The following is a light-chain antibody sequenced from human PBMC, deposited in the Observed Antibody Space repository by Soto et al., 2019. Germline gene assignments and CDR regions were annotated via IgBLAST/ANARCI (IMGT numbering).Light chain of an antibody. Sequence: QSALTQPPSASGSHGQSVTISCTGTSSDVGAYKYVSWYQQYPGKAPKLMIYEGTKRPSGVPDRFSGSKSGNTASLTVSGLQAEYEADYYCTSYVGNDIWVFGGGTKVTVL. CDR1: SSDVGAYKY. CDR2: EGT. V-gene: IGLV2-8*01. CDR3: TSYVGNDIWV. J-gene: IGLJ3*02.